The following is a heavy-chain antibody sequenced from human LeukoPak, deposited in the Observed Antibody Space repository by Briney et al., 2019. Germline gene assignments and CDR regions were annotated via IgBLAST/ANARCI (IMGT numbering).Heavy chain of an antibody. J-gene: IGHJ2*01. CDR3: ARDFWDDFEYFDL. CDR1: GFTFTSHA. Sequence: GGSLRLSCAASGFTFTSHAVSWVRQAPGKGLKWTSAISGSGDSTYYADSVKGRFTISRDNSRNTVYLQMYSLRAEDTAVYYCARDFWDDFEYFDLWGRGTLVTVSS. D-gene: IGHD3-3*01. V-gene: IGHV3-23*01. CDR2: ISGSGDST.